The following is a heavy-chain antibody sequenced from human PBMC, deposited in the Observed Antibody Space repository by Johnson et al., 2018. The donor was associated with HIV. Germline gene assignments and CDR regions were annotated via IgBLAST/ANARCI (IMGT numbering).Heavy chain of an antibody. CDR1: GFTFSSYA. J-gene: IGHJ3*02. Sequence: QVQLVESGGGVVQPGRSLRLSCAASGFTFSSYAMHWVRQAPGKGLEWVAVISYDGGDKYYADSVKGRFTISRDNAKSTWYLQMNSLRPEDTAVYYSDAFDIWGPGTMVTASS. V-gene: IGHV3-30*04. CDR3: DAFDI. CDR2: ISYDGGDK.